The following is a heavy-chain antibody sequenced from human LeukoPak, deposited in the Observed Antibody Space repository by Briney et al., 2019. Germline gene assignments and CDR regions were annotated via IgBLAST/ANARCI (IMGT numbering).Heavy chain of an antibody. D-gene: IGHD4-23*01. CDR3: ATLTGGDDAFDI. J-gene: IGHJ3*02. Sequence: SETLSLTCTVSGGSISSSTFYWGWIRQPPGKGLEWIGSLYYSGSTYYNPSLKSRVTISVDTSKNQFSLKLSSVTAADTAVYYCATLTGGDDAFDIWGQGTMVTVSS. CDR1: GGSISSSTFY. V-gene: IGHV4-39*01. CDR2: LYYSGST.